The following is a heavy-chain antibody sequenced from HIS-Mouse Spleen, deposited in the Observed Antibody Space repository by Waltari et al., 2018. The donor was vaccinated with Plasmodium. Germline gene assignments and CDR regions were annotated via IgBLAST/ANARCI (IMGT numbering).Heavy chain of an antibody. Sequence: QLQLQESGPGLVKPSETLSLTCTVSGGSISSSSYYWGWIRQPPGTGLEWIGSIYYSGSTYYTPSRKSRVTISVDTSKNQFSLKLSSVTAADTAVYYCARAPRDDRVKYFDYWGQGTLVTVSS. CDR3: ARAPRDDRVKYFDY. CDR2: IYYSGST. J-gene: IGHJ4*02. CDR1: GGSISSSSYY. D-gene: IGHD1-1*01. V-gene: IGHV4-39*07.